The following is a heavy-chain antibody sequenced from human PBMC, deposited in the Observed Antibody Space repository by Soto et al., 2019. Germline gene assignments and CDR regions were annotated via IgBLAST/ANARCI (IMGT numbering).Heavy chain of an antibody. Sequence: SETLSLTCTVSGGSISSGGYYWSWIRQHPGKGLEWIGYIYYSGSTYYNPSLKSRVTISVDTSKNQFSLKLSSATAADTAVYYCARADLSTYGMDVWGQGTTVTVSS. CDR3: ARADLSTYGMDV. CDR1: GGSISSGGYY. CDR2: IYYSGST. V-gene: IGHV4-31*03. J-gene: IGHJ6*02.